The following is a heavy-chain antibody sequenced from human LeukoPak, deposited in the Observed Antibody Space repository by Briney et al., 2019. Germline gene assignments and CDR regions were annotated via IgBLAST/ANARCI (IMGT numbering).Heavy chain of an antibody. V-gene: IGHV3-20*04. CDR3: ARPHSGSYDGYFDY. J-gene: IGHJ4*02. CDR1: GFTFDDYG. Sequence: GGSLRLSCAASGFTFDDYGMSWVRQAPGKGLEWVSGINWNGGSTGYADSVKGRFTISRDNAKNSLYLQMNSLRAEDTALYYCARPHSGSYDGYFDYWGQGTLVTVSS. CDR2: INWNGGST. D-gene: IGHD1-26*01.